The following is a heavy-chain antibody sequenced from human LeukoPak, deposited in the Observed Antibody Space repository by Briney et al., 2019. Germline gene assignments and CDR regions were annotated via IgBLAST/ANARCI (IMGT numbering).Heavy chain of an antibody. V-gene: IGHV1-18*01. Sequence: ASVKLSCKASGNILINFGISWVRQAPGQVLEWIAWISAYNGNTHYAQNLRGRVTVTTDIFTGTAYMELRSLRSDDTAMYYCTRDVPAMGATTADYWGQGTLVTVSS. J-gene: IGHJ4*02. D-gene: IGHD1-26*01. CDR2: ISAYNGNT. CDR1: GNILINFG. CDR3: TRDVPAMGATTADY.